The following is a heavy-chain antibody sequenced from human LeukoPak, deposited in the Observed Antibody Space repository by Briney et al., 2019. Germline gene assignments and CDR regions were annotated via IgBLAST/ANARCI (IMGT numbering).Heavy chain of an antibody. CDR1: GGSISSYY. J-gene: IGHJ3*02. V-gene: IGHV4-59*01. CDR2: IYYSGST. Sequence: SETLSLTCTVSGGSISSYYWSWIRQPPGKGVEWIGYIYYSGSTNYNPSLKSRVTISVDTSKNQFSLKLSSVTAADTAVYYCARAYYDSSGYYYSLWAFDIWGQGTMVTVSS. CDR3: ARAYYDSSGYYYSLWAFDI. D-gene: IGHD3-22*01.